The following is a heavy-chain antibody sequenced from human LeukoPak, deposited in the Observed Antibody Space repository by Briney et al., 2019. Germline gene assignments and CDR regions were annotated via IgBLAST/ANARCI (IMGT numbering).Heavy chain of an antibody. CDR3: ATAPPARYGGYVEGDFDY. CDR2: INPSGGST. J-gene: IGHJ4*02. D-gene: IGHD5-12*01. CDR1: GYTFTIYY. Sequence: ASVKVSCKASGYTFTIYYMHWVRQAPGQGLEWMGIINPSGGSTSYAQKFQGRVTMTRDTSTSTVYMELSSLRSEDTAVYYCATAPPARYGGYVEGDFDYWGQGTLVTVSS. V-gene: IGHV1-46*01.